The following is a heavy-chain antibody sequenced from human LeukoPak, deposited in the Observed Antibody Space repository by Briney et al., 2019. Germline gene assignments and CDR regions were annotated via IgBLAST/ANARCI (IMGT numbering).Heavy chain of an antibody. Sequence: ASVRVPCKASGYTFTNYYMHWVRQAPGRGLEWMGIIDPSGGSTTYAQNFQGRVTMTRDTSTSTVYMNLTSLRSEDTAVYYCARSEFSRAIYFDPWGQGTLVTVSS. CDR1: GYTFTNYY. CDR2: IDPSGGST. D-gene: IGHD6-6*01. V-gene: IGHV1-46*01. CDR3: ARSEFSRAIYFDP. J-gene: IGHJ5*02.